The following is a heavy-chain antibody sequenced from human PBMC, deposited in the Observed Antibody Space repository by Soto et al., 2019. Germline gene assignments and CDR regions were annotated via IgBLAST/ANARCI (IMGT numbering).Heavy chain of an antibody. Sequence: SETLSLTCTVSGGSISSSSYYWGWIRQPSGKGLEWIGSIYYSGSTYYNPSLKSRVTISVDTSKNQFSLKLSSVTAADTAVYYCASSYGDYVSYWGQGTQVTVSS. CDR3: ASSYGDYVSY. V-gene: IGHV4-39*01. D-gene: IGHD4-17*01. CDR2: IYYSGST. J-gene: IGHJ4*02. CDR1: GGSISSSSYY.